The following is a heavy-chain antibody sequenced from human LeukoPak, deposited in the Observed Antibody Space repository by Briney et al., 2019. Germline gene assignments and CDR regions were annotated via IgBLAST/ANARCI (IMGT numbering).Heavy chain of an antibody. Sequence: SVKVSCKASGGTFSSYAISWVRQAPGQGLEWMGGIIPIFGTANYAQKFQGRVTITADESTSTAYMELSSLRSEDTAVYYCARAPIYLAAAGPWYYYMDVWGKGTTVTVSS. CDR2: IIPIFGTA. CDR1: GGTFSSYA. CDR3: ARAPIYLAAAGPWYYYMDV. D-gene: IGHD6-13*01. V-gene: IGHV1-69*13. J-gene: IGHJ6*03.